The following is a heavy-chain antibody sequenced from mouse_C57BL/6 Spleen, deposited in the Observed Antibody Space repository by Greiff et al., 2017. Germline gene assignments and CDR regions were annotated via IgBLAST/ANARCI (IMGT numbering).Heavy chain of an antibody. CDR1: GFTFSDYG. CDR3: ARPVGFAY. D-gene: IGHD1-3*01. J-gene: IGHJ3*01. Sequence: EVKLVESGGGLVKPGGSLKLSCAASGFTFSDYGMHWVRQAPEKGLEWVAYISSGSSTIYYADTVKGRFTISRDNAKNTLFLQMTSLRSEDTAMYYCARPVGFAYWGQGTLVTVSA. CDR2: ISSGSSTI. V-gene: IGHV5-17*01.